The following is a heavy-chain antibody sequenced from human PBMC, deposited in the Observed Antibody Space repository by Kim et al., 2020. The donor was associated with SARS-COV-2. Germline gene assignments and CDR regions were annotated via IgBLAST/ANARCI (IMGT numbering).Heavy chain of an antibody. J-gene: IGHJ4*02. D-gene: IGHD5-12*01. V-gene: IGHV3-15*01. Sequence: GGSLRLSCAASGFTFSNAWMSWVRQAPGKGLEWVGRIKSKTDGGTTDYAAPVKGRFTISRDDSKNTLYLQMNSLKTEDTAVYYCIPHAYDVTPDYWGQGTLVTVSS. CDR1: GFTFSNAW. CDR2: IKSKTDGGTT. CDR3: IPHAYDVTPDY.